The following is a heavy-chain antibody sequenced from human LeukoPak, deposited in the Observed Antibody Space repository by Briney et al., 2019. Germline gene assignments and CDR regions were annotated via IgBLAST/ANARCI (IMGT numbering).Heavy chain of an antibody. CDR3: ARVGVAAVDY. CDR1: GFTFSGYD. J-gene: IGHJ4*02. D-gene: IGHD6-13*01. V-gene: IGHV3-48*04. CDR2: TSSSSSTI. Sequence: GGSLRLSCAASGFTFSGYDMSWVRQAPGKGLEWVSYTSSSSSTIYYADSVKSRFTISRDNAKNSLYLQMNSLRAEDTAVYYCARVGVAAVDYWGQGTLVTVSS.